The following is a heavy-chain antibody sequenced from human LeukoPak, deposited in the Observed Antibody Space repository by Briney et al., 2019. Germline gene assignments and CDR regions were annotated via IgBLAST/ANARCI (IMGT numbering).Heavy chain of an antibody. V-gene: IGHV3-66*01. CDR3: ARRKSYPLRGDAFDI. D-gene: IGHD2-21*01. CDR2: IYSGGST. Sequence: GGSLRLSCAASGFTFSSYWMHWVRQAPGKGLEWVSVIYSGGSTYYADSVKGRFTISRDNSKNTLYLQMNSLRAEDTAVYYCARRKSYPLRGDAFDIWGQGTMVTVSS. J-gene: IGHJ3*02. CDR1: GFTFSSYW.